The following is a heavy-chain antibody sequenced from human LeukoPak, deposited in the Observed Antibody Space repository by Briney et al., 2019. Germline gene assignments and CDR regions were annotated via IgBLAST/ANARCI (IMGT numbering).Heavy chain of an antibody. CDR3: AKPGIAVRHYGMDV. Sequence: GGSLRLSCAASGFTFSSYAMSWVRQAPGKGLEWVSAISGSGGSTYYADSVKGRFTISRDNSKNTLYLQMNSLRAEDTAVYYCAKPGIAVRHYGMDVWGQGTTVTVSS. D-gene: IGHD6-19*01. J-gene: IGHJ6*02. CDR2: ISGSGGST. V-gene: IGHV3-23*01. CDR1: GFTFSSYA.